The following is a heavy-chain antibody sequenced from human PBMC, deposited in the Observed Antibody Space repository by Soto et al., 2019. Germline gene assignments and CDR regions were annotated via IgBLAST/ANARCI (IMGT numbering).Heavy chain of an antibody. V-gene: IGHV3-23*01. Sequence: GGSLRLSCAASGFTFSGYAMSWVRQAPGKGLEWVSAISGSGGSTYYADSVKGRFTISRDNSKNTLYLQMNSLRAEDTAVYYCAKDLRWYDFPGGYPHWGQGTLVTVSS. CDR3: AKDLRWYDFPGGYPH. CDR2: ISGSGGST. J-gene: IGHJ4*02. CDR1: GFTFSGYA. D-gene: IGHD3-3*01.